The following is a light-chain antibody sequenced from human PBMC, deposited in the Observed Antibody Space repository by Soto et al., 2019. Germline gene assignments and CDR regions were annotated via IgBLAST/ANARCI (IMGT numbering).Light chain of an antibody. V-gene: IGKV1-5*03. CDR1: QSISSW. CDR2: KAS. J-gene: IGKJ1*01. Sequence: DIHMTQSPSTLSASVGYSVTIACRASQSISSWLAWYQQKPGKAPKLLIYKASTLKSGVPSRFSGIGSGTEFTLTISSLQPDDFATYYCQQYNSYWTFGQGTKVDIK. CDR3: QQYNSYWT.